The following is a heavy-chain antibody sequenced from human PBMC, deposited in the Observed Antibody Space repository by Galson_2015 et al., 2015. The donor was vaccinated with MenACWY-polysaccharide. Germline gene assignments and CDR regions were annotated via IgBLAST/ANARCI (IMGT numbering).Heavy chain of an antibody. CDR3: AVDYGDSIGHFDY. V-gene: IGHV3-11*01. J-gene: IGHJ4*02. CDR1: GFTFSDYY. Sequence: SLRLSCAASGFTFSDYYMSWIRQAPGKGLEWVSYISSSGSTIYYADSVKGRFTISRDNAKNSLYLQMNSLRAEDTAVYYCAVDYGDSIGHFDYWGQGTLVTVSS. D-gene: IGHD4-17*01. CDR2: ISSSGSTI.